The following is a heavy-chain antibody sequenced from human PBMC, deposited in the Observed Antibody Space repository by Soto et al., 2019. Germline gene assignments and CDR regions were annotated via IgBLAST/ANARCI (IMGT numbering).Heavy chain of an antibody. J-gene: IGHJ4*02. CDR2: TSSSSSTI. CDR3: ARDLVARWSRYTVTSCDY. V-gene: IGHV3-48*04. CDR1: GFSFGTYL. Sequence: PGGSLRLSCNASGFSFGTYLMTWVRQAPGKGLEWVSYTSSSSSTIYYAASVKGRCTISRDNAKNSLYLQMNSLRAEDTAVYYCARDLVARWSRYTVTSCDYWGQGTLVTVSS. D-gene: IGHD4-17*01.